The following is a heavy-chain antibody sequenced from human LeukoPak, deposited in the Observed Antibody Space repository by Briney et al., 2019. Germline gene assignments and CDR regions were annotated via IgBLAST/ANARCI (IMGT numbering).Heavy chain of an antibody. CDR2: VNSDGSST. Sequence: GGSLRLSCAASGFTFSSFWMHWVRQAPGKGLVWVSHVNSDGSSTTYADSVKGRFSISRDNAKNTLYLQMNSLRAEDTAVYYCARDEGSTKQPLSSSPQRNNWFDPWGQGTLVTVSS. J-gene: IGHJ5*02. CDR1: GFTFSSFW. CDR3: ARDEGSTKQPLSSSPQRNNWFDP. D-gene: IGHD6-6*01. V-gene: IGHV3-74*01.